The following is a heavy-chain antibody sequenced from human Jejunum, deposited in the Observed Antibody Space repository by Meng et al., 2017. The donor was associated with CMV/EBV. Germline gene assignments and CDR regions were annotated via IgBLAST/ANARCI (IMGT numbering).Heavy chain of an antibody. Sequence: TFSSYSMHWVRQAPGKGLEWVAHVSFDGRNQYYADSMKGRFTVSRDNSKNTLDLQMKSLRTEDTAAYYCTKDQWGSSSSLTGMDVWGQGTTVTVSS. V-gene: IGHV3-30*04. CDR3: TKDQWGSSSSLTGMDV. CDR2: VSFDGRNQ. D-gene: IGHD6-6*01. CDR1: TFSSYS. J-gene: IGHJ6*02.